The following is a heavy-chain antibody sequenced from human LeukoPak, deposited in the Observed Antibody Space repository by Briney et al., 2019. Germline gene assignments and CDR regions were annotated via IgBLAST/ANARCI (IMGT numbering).Heavy chain of an antibody. CDR1: GYTFTNYG. J-gene: IGHJ4*02. CDR2: ISPYNGNT. Sequence: ASVKVSCKTSGYTFTNYGISWVRQAPGQGLEWMGRISPYNGNTIYAQKLQGRVTVTTDTSTSTAYMELRSLRSDDTAVYYCTRTVLDCKNGVCYDYWGQGTLVTVSS. V-gene: IGHV1-18*01. CDR3: TRTVLDCKNGVCYDY. D-gene: IGHD2-8*01.